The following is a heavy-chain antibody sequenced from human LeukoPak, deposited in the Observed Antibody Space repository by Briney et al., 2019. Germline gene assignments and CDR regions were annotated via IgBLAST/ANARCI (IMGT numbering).Heavy chain of an antibody. J-gene: IGHJ4*02. CDR2: IYYSGST. D-gene: IGHD1-26*01. Sequence: PSETLSLTCTVSGXSISSFYWSWIRQPPGKGLEWIGYIYYSGSTKYNPSLKSRVTISVDTSKNQFSLRLNSVTAADTAVYYCARDAGATFDYWGQGTLVTVSS. V-gene: IGHV4-59*01. CDR3: ARDAGATFDY. CDR1: GXSISSFY.